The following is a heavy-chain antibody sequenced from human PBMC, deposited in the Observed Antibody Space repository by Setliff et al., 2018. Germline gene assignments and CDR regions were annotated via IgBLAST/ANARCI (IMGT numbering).Heavy chain of an antibody. CDR1: GFTFSSYE. V-gene: IGHV3-48*03. Sequence: PGGSLRLSCAASGFTFSSYEMNWVRQAPGKGLEWVSYISSSGSTTYYADSVKGRFTISRDNAKNSLYLQMNSLRAEDTAVYYCAREVVGAPSAFDIWGQGTMVTVSS. CDR3: AREVVGAPSAFDI. J-gene: IGHJ3*02. CDR2: ISSSGSTT. D-gene: IGHD1-26*01.